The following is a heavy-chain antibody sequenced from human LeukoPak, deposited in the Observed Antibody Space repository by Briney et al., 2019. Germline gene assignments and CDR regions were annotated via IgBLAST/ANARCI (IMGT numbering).Heavy chain of an antibody. Sequence: SETLSLTCTVSGGSFSNYYWSWIRQPAGKGLEWIGRIYTSGSTNYNPSVMSRVTMSVDTSNNQSSLKLTSVTAADTAVYYCARQPPQYYGMDVWGQGTTVTVPS. V-gene: IGHV4-4*07. J-gene: IGHJ6*02. CDR1: GGSFSNYY. D-gene: IGHD1-14*01. CDR2: IYTSGST. CDR3: ARQPPQYYGMDV.